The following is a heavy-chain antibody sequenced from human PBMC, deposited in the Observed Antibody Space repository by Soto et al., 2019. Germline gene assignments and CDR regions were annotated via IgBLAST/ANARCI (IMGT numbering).Heavy chain of an antibody. J-gene: IGHJ3*02. CDR1: GFVFSDFG. D-gene: IGHD3-22*01. CDR2: ISFDGKKK. Sequence: QVQLVESGGGVVQPGRSLRLSCVGSGFVFSDFGMNWVRQAPGKGLEWVAVISFDGKKKYYADSVNGRFSISRDNSKNTVSLHINILGAEDTAVYYCAKNRRMIVAVLDAFDNWGQGTMVTVSS. CDR3: AKNRRMIVAVLDAFDN. V-gene: IGHV3-30*18.